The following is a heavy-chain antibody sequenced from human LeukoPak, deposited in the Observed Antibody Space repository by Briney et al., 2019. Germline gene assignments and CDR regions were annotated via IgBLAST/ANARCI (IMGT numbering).Heavy chain of an antibody. D-gene: IGHD2-15*01. Sequence: PGGSLRLPCAASGFTFSSYAMSWVRQAPGKGLEWVSGISGSGYTTYYADSVKGRFTISRDNSKNTLYLQMNSLRAEDTAVYYCAKIAAGDLYCSGGSCSYYYMDVWGKGTTVTVSS. CDR2: ISGSGYTT. V-gene: IGHV3-23*01. CDR1: GFTFSSYA. J-gene: IGHJ6*03. CDR3: AKIAAGDLYCSGGSCSYYYMDV.